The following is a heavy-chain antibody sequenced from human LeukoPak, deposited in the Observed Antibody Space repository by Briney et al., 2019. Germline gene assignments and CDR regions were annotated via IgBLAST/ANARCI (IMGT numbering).Heavy chain of an antibody. CDR2: IYYSGST. J-gene: IGHJ4*02. CDR1: GGSISSYY. CDR3: ARKGAGFFDY. D-gene: IGHD1-26*01. Sequence: SETLSLTCTVSGGSISSYYWSWIRQPPGKGLEWIGYIYYSGSTNYNPSLKSRVTISVDTSKNQFSLKLSSVTAADTAVYYCARKGAGFFDYWGQGTLVTVSS. V-gene: IGHV4-59*01.